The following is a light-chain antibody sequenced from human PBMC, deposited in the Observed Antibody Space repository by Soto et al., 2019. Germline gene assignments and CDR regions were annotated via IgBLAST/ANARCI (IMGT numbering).Light chain of an antibody. V-gene: IGLV4-69*01. Sequence: QLVLTQSHSASASPGASGKLTCTLSSGHSDYAIAWHQQQPEKGPRYLMKVTSDGSHTKGDGIPDRFSGSSSGADRYLTISSLRSDDEADYSCQAWGTGGVFGGGTKLTVL. CDR2: VTSDGSH. CDR1: SGHSDYA. CDR3: QAWGTGGV. J-gene: IGLJ3*02.